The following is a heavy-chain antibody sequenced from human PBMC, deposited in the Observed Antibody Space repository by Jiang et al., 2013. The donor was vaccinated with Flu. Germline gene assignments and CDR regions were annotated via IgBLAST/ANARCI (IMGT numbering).Heavy chain of an antibody. CDR1: GVSINGNSYY. CDR3: ARVGRTYYDSSGYYPF. Sequence: GLVKPSETLALTCTVSGVSINGNSYYWGWIRQTPGKGLEWIGTIFSDGRTYYKAALKTRLTMSMDTSKNQFSLMLTSVTAADTAVYYCARVGRTYYDSSGYYPFWGQGILVTVSS. V-gene: IGHV4-39*01. CDR2: IFSDGRT. D-gene: IGHD3-22*01. J-gene: IGHJ4*02.